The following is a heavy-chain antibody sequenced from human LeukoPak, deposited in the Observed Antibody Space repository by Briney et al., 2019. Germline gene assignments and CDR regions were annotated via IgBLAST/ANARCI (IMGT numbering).Heavy chain of an antibody. CDR1: GFTFDDYA. CDR2: ISWNSGSI. Sequence: PGRSLRLSCAASGFTFDDYAMHWVRQAPGKGLEWVSGISWNSGSIGYADSVKGRFTISRDNAKNSLYLQMNSLRAEDTDLYYCARELGQQVAMYDYWGQGTLVTVSS. D-gene: IGHD6-13*01. CDR3: ARELGQQVAMYDY. J-gene: IGHJ4*02. V-gene: IGHV3-9*01.